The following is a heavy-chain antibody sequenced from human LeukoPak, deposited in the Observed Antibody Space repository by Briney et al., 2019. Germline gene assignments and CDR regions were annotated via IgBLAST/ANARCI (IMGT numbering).Heavy chain of an antibody. J-gene: IGHJ4*02. Sequence: ASVKVSCKASGYTFTSYDFNWVRQATGQRPEWMGWMSPNSGDTGYAQKFQDRVTMTRNTSISAAYMELSSLRSDDTAVYYCARGPPNWGYDYWGPGTLVTVSS. CDR3: ARGPPNWGYDY. CDR1: GYTFTSYD. D-gene: IGHD7-27*01. CDR2: MSPNSGDT. V-gene: IGHV1-8*01.